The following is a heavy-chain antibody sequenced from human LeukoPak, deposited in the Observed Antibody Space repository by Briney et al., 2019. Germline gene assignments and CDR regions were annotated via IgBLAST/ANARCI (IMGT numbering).Heavy chain of an antibody. CDR2: ISRNSGGT. CDR1: GYTFTGYY. V-gene: IGHV1-2*02. CDR3: AREREATNWFDP. Sequence: ASVKVSCKASGYTFTGYYMHWVRQAPGQGLEWMGWISRNSGGTNYAQKFQGRVTMTRDTSISTVYMELSRLRSDDTAVYYCAREREATNWFDPWGQGTLVTVSS. D-gene: IGHD1-26*01. J-gene: IGHJ5*02.